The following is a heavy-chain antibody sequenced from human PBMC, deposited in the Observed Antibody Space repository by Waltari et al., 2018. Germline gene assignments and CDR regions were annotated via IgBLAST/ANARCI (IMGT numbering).Heavy chain of an antibody. D-gene: IGHD2-15*01. J-gene: IGHJ3*02. CDR2: ICGSGGRT. CDR1: GITLRPYA. Sequence: EVQVLESGGGLVQPGGSLRLTCTASGITLRPYAMTWVRQAPGKGREWVSAICGSGGRTYYADSVKGRFTISRDNSKNTLYLQMNSLRAEDTAVYYCAKAEPCSGGSCYALGAFDIWGQGTMVTVSS. CDR3: AKAEPCSGGSCYALGAFDI. V-gene: IGHV3-23*01.